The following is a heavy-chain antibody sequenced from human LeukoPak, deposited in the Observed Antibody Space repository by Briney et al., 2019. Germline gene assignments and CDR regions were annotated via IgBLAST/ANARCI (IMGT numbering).Heavy chain of an antibody. D-gene: IGHD3-16*02. V-gene: IGHV1-69*05. CDR2: SIPIFGTA. CDR3: ARGITFGGVIVRFDY. CDR1: GGTFSSYG. J-gene: IGHJ4*02. Sequence: SVRVSCMASGGTFSSYGISWVRQAPGQGLEWMGGSIPIFGTANYVQKFQGRVTITTDESTSTAYMELSSLRSEDTAVYYCARGITFGGVIVRFDYWGQGTLVTVSS.